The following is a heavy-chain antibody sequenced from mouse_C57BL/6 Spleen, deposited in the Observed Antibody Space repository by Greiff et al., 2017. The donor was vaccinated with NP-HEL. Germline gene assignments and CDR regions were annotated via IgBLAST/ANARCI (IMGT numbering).Heavy chain of an antibody. CDR3: AREGNYVRSFAY. D-gene: IGHD2-1*01. Sequence: QVQLQQSGAELVKPGASVKMSCKASGYTFTSYWITWVKQRPGQGLEWIGDIYPGSGSTNYNEKFKSKATLTVDTSSSTAYMQLSSLTSEDSAVYYCAREGNYVRSFAYWGQGTLVTVSA. J-gene: IGHJ3*01. CDR2: IYPGSGST. V-gene: IGHV1-55*01. CDR1: GYTFTSYW.